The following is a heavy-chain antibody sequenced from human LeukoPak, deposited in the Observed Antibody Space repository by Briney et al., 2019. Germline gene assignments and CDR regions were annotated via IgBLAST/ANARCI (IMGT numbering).Heavy chain of an antibody. CDR2: ISGSGDGA. CDR3: VKGYIQLWWFDY. J-gene: IGHJ4*02. CDR1: GFTFSTYA. V-gene: IGHV3-23*01. D-gene: IGHD2-21*01. Sequence: GGSLRLSCAASGFTFSTYAMSWVRQAPGKGLQWVSLISGSGDGAHYADSVKGRFTISRDNSKNTVYLQMTNLRAEDTAVYYCVKGYIQLWWFDYWGQGTLVTVSS.